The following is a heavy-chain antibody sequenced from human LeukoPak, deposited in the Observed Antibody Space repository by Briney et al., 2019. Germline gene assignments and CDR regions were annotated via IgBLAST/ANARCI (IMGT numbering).Heavy chain of an antibody. CDR3: ARTEFKPFIVVVTAGAHDY. J-gene: IGHJ4*02. CDR1: GFTFSSYS. CDR2: ISSSSSYI. V-gene: IGHV3-21*01. Sequence: GGSLRLYCAASGFTFSSYSMNWVRQAPGKGLEWVSSISSSSSYIYYADSVKGRFTISRDNAKNSLYLQMNSLRAEDTAVYYCARTEFKPFIVVVTAGAHDYWGQGTLVTVSS. D-gene: IGHD2-21*02.